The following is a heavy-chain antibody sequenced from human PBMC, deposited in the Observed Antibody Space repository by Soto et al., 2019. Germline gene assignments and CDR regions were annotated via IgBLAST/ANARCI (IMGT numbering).Heavy chain of an antibody. D-gene: IGHD5-18*01. CDR2: ISYDGSNK. Sequence: GGSLRLSCAASGFTFSSYAMTWVRQAPGKGLEWVAVISYDGSNKYYADSVKGRFTISRDNSKNTLYLQMNSLRAEDTAVYYCAKDGYSYDPSAEYFQHWGQGTLVTVSS. J-gene: IGHJ1*01. V-gene: IGHV3-30*18. CDR1: GFTFSSYA. CDR3: AKDGYSYDPSAEYFQH.